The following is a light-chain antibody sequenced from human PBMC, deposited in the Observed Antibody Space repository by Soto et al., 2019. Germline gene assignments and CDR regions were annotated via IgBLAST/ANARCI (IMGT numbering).Light chain of an antibody. V-gene: IGLV2-14*01. CDR1: SSDVGAYNY. Sequence: QSALTQPASVSGSPGQSIAISCTGTSSDVGAYNYVSWYQRHPGKAPKLMIYEVSNRPSGVSNCFSGSKSGNTASLTISGLQAEDEADYYCSSYTTSSTLLFGGGTKLTVL. CDR3: SSYTTSSTLL. CDR2: EVS. J-gene: IGLJ2*01.